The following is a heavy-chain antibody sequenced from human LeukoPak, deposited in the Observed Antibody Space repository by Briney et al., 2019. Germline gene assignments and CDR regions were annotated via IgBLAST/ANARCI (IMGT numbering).Heavy chain of an antibody. CDR2: IYHSGST. CDR3: ARHDTVTENLYYYYMDV. J-gene: IGHJ6*03. D-gene: IGHD4-17*01. Sequence: PSETLSLTCTVSSYSISSGYYWGWIRQPPGKGLEWLGDIYHSGSTYYNPSLKSRVTILVDTSKNQFSLKLSSVTAADTAVYYCARHDTVTENLYYYYMDVWGKGTTVTISS. CDR1: SYSISSGYY. V-gene: IGHV4-38-2*02.